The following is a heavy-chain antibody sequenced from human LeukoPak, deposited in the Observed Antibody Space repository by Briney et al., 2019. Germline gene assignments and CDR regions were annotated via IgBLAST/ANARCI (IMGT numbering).Heavy chain of an antibody. Sequence: GASVRVSCKASGYTFTGYYMHWVRQAPGQGLEWMGWINPNSGGTNYAQKFQGRVTMTRDTSISTAYMELSRLRSDDTAVYYCTRVKDILTGYYADYYYYGMDVWGQGTTVTVS. CDR3: TRVKDILTGYYADYYYYGMDV. J-gene: IGHJ6*02. CDR2: INPNSGGT. D-gene: IGHD3-9*01. CDR1: GYTFTGYY. V-gene: IGHV1-2*02.